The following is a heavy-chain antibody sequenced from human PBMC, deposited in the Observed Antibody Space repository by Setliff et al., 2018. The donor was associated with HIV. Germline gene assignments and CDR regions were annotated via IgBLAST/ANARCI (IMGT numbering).Heavy chain of an antibody. Sequence: SETLSLTCTVSGGSISSSSYYWGWIRQPPGKGLEWIGSIYYSGSTYYNPSLKRRVTISVDTSKNQFSLKLSSVTAADTAVYYCARDGASSGWYLAFDIWGQGTMVTVSS. J-gene: IGHJ3*02. CDR3: ARDGASSGWYLAFDI. CDR2: IYYSGST. V-gene: IGHV4-39*07. D-gene: IGHD6-19*01. CDR1: GGSISSSSYY.